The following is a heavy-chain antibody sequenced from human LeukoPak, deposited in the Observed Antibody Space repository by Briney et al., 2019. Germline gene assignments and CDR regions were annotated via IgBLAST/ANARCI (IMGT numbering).Heavy chain of an antibody. D-gene: IGHD6-19*01. CDR3: AREKYSGGWYGDY. Sequence: PGGSLRLSCAASGFTFSSYAMHWVRQAPGKGLEWVAVISYDGSNKYYADSVKGRFTISRDNSKNTLYLQMNSLRAEDTAVYYCAREKYSGGWYGDYWGQGTLVTVSS. V-gene: IGHV3-30*04. J-gene: IGHJ4*02. CDR1: GFTFSSYA. CDR2: ISYDGSNK.